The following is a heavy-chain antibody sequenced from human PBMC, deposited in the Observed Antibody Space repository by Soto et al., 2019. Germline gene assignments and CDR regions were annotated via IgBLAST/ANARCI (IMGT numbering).Heavy chain of an antibody. Sequence: GGSLRLSCAASGFTFSSYAMHWVRQAPGKGLEWVAVISYDGSNKYYADSVKGRFTISRDNAKNSLYLQMNGLRAEDTAVYYCARTMVRGVMTLQHYYYMDVWGKGTTVTVSS. CDR3: ARTMVRGVMTLQHYYYMDV. CDR2: ISYDGSNK. J-gene: IGHJ6*03. D-gene: IGHD3-10*01. CDR1: GFTFSSYA. V-gene: IGHV3-30-3*01.